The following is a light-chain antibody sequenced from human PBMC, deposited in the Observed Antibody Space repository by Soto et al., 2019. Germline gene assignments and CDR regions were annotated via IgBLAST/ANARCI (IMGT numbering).Light chain of an antibody. Sequence: EVVLTQSPGTLSLSPGESATLSCRASQSVSSPYVAWYQQKPGQAPRLLIYDASNRATGVPDRFSGSGSGTDFTLAISRLESEDFAVYHCQQYEKSPLTFGGGTKVDIK. CDR1: QSVSSPY. CDR2: DAS. V-gene: IGKV3-20*01. J-gene: IGKJ4*01. CDR3: QQYEKSPLT.